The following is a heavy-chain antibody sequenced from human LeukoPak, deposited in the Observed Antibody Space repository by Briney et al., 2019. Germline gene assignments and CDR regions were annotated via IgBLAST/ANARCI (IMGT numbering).Heavy chain of an antibody. CDR3: ARVFSIDAFDI. Sequence: ASVKVSCKASGYIFTGYYMHWVRQAPGQGLEWMGWINANSGGTKYAQKFQGRVTMTRDTSISTAYMELSSLRSDDTAVYYCARVFSIDAFDIWGQGTMVTVSS. CDR1: GYIFTGYY. J-gene: IGHJ3*02. D-gene: IGHD2-2*01. V-gene: IGHV1-2*02. CDR2: INANSGGT.